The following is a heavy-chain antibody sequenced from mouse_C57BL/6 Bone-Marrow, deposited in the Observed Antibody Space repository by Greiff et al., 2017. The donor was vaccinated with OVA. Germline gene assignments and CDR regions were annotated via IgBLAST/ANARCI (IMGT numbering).Heavy chain of an antibody. V-gene: IGHV5-9-1*02. D-gene: IGHD2-3*01. CDR3: TRDDDGYRHFDV. CDR1: GFTFSSYA. CDR2: ISSGGDYI. Sequence: EVQVVESGAGLVKPGGSLKLSCAASGFTFSSYAMSWVRQTPEKRLEWVAYISSGGDYIYYADTVKGRFTISRDNASNTLYLQMSSLKSEDTAMYYCTRDDDGYRHFDVWGTGTTVTVSS. J-gene: IGHJ1*03.